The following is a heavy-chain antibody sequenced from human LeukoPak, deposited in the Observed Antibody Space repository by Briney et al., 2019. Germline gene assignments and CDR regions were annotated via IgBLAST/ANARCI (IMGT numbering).Heavy chain of an antibody. CDR3: EQAGY. J-gene: IGHJ4*02. CDR1: GFTFSSYA. V-gene: IGHV3-23*01. CDR2: VTSSGDST. D-gene: IGHD6-13*01. Sequence: GGSLRLSCVASGFTFSSYAVTWVRQAPGKGPEWVSFVTSSGDSTYYADSVKGRFTISRDNSKNTVNVQMNSLRAEDTAVYYCEQAGYWSQGALVTVSS.